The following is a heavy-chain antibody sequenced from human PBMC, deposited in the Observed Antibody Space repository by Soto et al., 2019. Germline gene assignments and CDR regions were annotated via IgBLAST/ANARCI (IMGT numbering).Heavy chain of an antibody. Sequence: AASVKVSCKASGYTFTGYYMHWVRQAPGQGLEWMGWINPNSGGTNYAQKFQGRVTMTRDTSISTAYMELSRLRSDDTAVYYCARVSGYSYGSFDYWGQGTLVTVYS. CDR3: ARVSGYSYGSFDY. V-gene: IGHV1-2*02. D-gene: IGHD5-18*01. CDR2: INPNSGGT. CDR1: GYTFTGYY. J-gene: IGHJ4*02.